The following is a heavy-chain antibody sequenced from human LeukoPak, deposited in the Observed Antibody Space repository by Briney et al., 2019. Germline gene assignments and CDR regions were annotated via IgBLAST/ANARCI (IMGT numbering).Heavy chain of an antibody. D-gene: IGHD6-13*01. CDR3: AKDKHLGQQLVRGAFDV. CDR2: INAGNGNT. V-gene: IGHV1-3*01. J-gene: IGHJ3*01. Sequence: ASVKVSCKASGYTFTSYAMHWVRQAPGQRLEWMGWINAGNGNTKYSQKFQGRVTITRDTSASTAYMELSSLRSEDTAVYYCAKDKHLGQQLVRGAFDVWGQGTMVTVSS. CDR1: GYTFTSYA.